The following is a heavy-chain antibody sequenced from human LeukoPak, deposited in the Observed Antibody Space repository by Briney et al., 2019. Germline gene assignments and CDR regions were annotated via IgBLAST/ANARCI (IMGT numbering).Heavy chain of an antibody. J-gene: IGHJ4*02. Sequence: SETLSLTCAVYGGSFSGYYWSWIRQAPGKGLEWIGSIYYSENTYYNSSLKSRVTISVDTSKNQFSLKLNSVTAADTAVYSCARRTYSAAYWKHFDYWGQGTLVTVSS. CDR3: ARRTYSAAYWKHFDY. CDR2: IYYSENT. CDR1: GGSFSGYY. V-gene: IGHV4-34*01. D-gene: IGHD1-1*01.